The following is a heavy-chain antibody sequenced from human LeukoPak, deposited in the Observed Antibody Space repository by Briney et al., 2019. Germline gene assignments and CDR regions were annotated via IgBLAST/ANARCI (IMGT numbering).Heavy chain of an antibody. CDR3: AKVRSYTYYFDY. J-gene: IGHJ4*02. V-gene: IGHV3-23*01. D-gene: IGHD1-26*01. Sequence: GGSLRLSRAASGFTFSSYAMSWVRQAPGKGLEWVSAISGSGGSTYYADSVKGRFTISRDNSKNTLYLQMNSLRAEDTAVYYCAKVRSYTYYFDYWGQGTLVTVSS. CDR2: ISGSGGST. CDR1: GFTFSSYA.